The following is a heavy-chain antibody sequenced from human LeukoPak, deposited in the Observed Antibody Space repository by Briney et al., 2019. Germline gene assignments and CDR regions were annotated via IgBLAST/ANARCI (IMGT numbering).Heavy chain of an antibody. CDR3: ARVGFWSGYYSWFDP. J-gene: IGHJ5*02. CDR1: GYTFTGYY. CDR2: ISAYNGNT. Sequence: ASVKVPCKASGYTFTGYYMHWVRQAPGQGLEWMGWISAYNGNTNYAQKLQGRVTMTTDTSTSTAYMELRSLRSDDTAVYYCARVGFWSGYYSWFDPWGQGTLVTVSS. V-gene: IGHV1-18*04. D-gene: IGHD3-3*01.